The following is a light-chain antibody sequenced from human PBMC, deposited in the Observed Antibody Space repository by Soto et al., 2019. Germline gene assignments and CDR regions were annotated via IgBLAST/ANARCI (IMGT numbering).Light chain of an antibody. CDR3: QQTSSAPFT. CDR1: QNINTY. CDR2: DAA. Sequence: IQMTQSPSSLSASVVDRFTIACRASQNINTYLNWYQQKPGKAPKLLIFDAASLQSGVPSRFSGGGSRTDFTLTITSLQPEDFATYYCQQTSSAPFTFGPGTKVDI. J-gene: IGKJ3*01. V-gene: IGKV1-39*01.